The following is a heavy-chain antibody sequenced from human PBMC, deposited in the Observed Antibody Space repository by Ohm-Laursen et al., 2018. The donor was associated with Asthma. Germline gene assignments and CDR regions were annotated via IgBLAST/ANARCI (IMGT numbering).Heavy chain of an antibody. D-gene: IGHD2-2*03. CDR1: GFTFRSYA. CDR3: ARDTSWILNY. Sequence: SLRLSCTASGFTFRSYAMHWVRQAPGKGLEWVAVISYDGSNKYYADSVKGRFTISRDNSKNTLYLQMNSLRAEDTAVYYCARDTSWILNYWGQGTLVTVSS. CDR2: ISYDGSNK. J-gene: IGHJ4*02. V-gene: IGHV3-30-3*01.